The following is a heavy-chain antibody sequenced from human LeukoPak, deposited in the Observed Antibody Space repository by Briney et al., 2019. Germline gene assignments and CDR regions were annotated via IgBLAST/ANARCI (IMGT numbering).Heavy chain of an antibody. D-gene: IGHD5-12*01. Sequence: ASETLSLTCTVSGVSISSYYWSWIRQPPGKGLEWIGYVYYSGSTNYNPSLKSRVTISVDTSKNQFSLKLRSVTAADTAVYYCAREIVARLGVSFGIWGQGTMVTVSS. J-gene: IGHJ3*02. CDR3: AREIVARLGVSFGI. CDR2: VYYSGST. CDR1: GVSISSYY. V-gene: IGHV4-59*01.